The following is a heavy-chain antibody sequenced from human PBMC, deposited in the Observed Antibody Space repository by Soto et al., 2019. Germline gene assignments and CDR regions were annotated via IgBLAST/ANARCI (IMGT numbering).Heavy chain of an antibody. V-gene: IGHV5-10-1*01. CDR2: IDPRDSET. J-gene: IGHJ4*01. CDR1: GYNFTNFW. CDR3: ARPEYSYSRGSFDY. D-gene: IGHD3-22*01. Sequence: GESLKISCEGSGYNFTNFWIHWVRQLPGKGLEWMGRIDPRDSETNYSPSFQGHVTISTAKSVTTAYLQWSSLKASDTALYYCARPEYSYSRGSFDYWGPGTLVTVSS.